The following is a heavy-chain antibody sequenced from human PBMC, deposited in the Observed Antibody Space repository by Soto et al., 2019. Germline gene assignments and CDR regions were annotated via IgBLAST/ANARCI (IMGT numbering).Heavy chain of an antibody. CDR1: GYTCTNYT. J-gene: IGHJ4*02. Sequence: ASVKVSCKASGYTCTNYTIHWVRQAPGQRLEWMGWINGGNGNTKYSQKFQGRVTFTRDTSATTAYMELDSLTSEDTAVYYCERGKPSLVTGTTVEYWGQGTLVTVS. D-gene: IGHD1-7*01. V-gene: IGHV1-3*01. CDR2: INGGNGNT. CDR3: ERGKPSLVTGTTVEY.